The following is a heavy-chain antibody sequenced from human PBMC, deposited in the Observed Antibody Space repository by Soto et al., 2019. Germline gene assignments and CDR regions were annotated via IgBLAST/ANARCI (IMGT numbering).Heavy chain of an antibody. V-gene: IGHV1-2*02. CDR1: GYTFTGYY. CDR2: INPNSGGT. CDR3: ARVGSSPNYYGMDV. J-gene: IGHJ6*02. Sequence: ASVKVSCKASGYTFTGYYMHWVRQAPGQGLEWMGWINPNSGGTNYAQKFQGRVTMTRDTSISTAYMELGRLRSDDTAVYYCARVGSSPNYYGMDVWGQGTTVTVSS. D-gene: IGHD2-15*01.